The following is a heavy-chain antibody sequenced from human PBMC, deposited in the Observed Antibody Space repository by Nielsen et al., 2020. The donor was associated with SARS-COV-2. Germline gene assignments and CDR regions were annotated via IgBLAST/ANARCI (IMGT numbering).Heavy chain of an antibody. CDR3: ATRTRRGGSTLDPN. J-gene: IGHJ4*02. Sequence: GESLKISCAASGFTFSSYDMHWVRQATGKGLEWVSAIGTAGDTYYPGSVKGRFTISRENAKNSLYLQMNSLKTEDTAVYYCATRTRRGGSTLDPNWGQGTLVTVSS. CDR1: GFTFSSYD. D-gene: IGHD5-12*01. V-gene: IGHV3-13*01. CDR2: IGTAGDT.